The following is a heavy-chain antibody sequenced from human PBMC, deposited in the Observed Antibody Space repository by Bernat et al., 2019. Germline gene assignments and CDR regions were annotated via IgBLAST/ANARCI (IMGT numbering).Heavy chain of an antibody. D-gene: IGHD6-13*01. CDR2: ISYDGSNK. Sequence: QVQLLESGGGVVQPGRSLRLSCAASGFTFSSYGMPWVRQAPGKGLEWVAVISYDGSNKYYTDSVKGRFTISRDNSKNTLYLQMNSLRAEETAVYYCAISSSWYYYYGMDVWGQGTTVTVSS. V-gene: IGHV3-30*03. CDR1: GFTFSSYG. J-gene: IGHJ6*02. CDR3: AISSSWYYYYGMDV.